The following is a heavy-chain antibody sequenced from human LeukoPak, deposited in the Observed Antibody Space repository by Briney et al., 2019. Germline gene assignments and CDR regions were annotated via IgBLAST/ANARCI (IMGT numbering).Heavy chain of an antibody. CDR2: INTNTGNP. CDR1: GYTFTSYA. CDR3: ARNYLDVFPQDAFDI. Sequence: ASVKVSCKASGYTFTSYAMNWVRQAPGQGLEWMEWINTNTGNPTYAQGFTGRFVFSLDTSVSTAYLQISSLKAEDTAVYYCARNYLDVFPQDAFDIWGQGTMVTVSS. D-gene: IGHD5-24*01. J-gene: IGHJ3*02. V-gene: IGHV7-4-1*02.